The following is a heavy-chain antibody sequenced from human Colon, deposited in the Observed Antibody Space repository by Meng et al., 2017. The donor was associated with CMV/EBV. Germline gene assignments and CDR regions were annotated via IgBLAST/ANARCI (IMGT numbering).Heavy chain of an antibody. D-gene: IGHD2-21*01. CDR3: ARDRHSEVVIALRGTFDI. Sequence: GSLRLSCNVSGGSISSTSYYWAWIRQSPGKGLEWIGSVYYSGCTYYNPSLLSRVTLSIDRSKNQFSLRLSSVTAADTAVYYCARDRHSEVVIALRGTFDIWGQGTKVTVSS. CDR1: GGSISSTSYY. V-gene: IGHV4-39*07. J-gene: IGHJ3*02. CDR2: VYYSGCT.